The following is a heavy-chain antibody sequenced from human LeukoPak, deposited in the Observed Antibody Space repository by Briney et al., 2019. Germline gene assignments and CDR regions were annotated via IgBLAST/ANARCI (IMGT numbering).Heavy chain of an antibody. D-gene: IGHD5-18*01. CDR3: ARDGDTSMVTSWFDS. V-gene: IGHV1-69*06. Sequence: GASVKVSCKASGDTLNNYAVSWVRQAPGQGLEWIGGIIPVFDTANYAQKFQGRVTITADKSTSTVYMELNNLRSEDTAIYFCARDGDTSMVTSWFDSWGQGSLVTVSS. J-gene: IGHJ5*01. CDR2: IIPVFDTA. CDR1: GDTLNNYA.